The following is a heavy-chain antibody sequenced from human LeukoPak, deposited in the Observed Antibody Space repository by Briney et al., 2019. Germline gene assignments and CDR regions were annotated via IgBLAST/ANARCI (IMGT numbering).Heavy chain of an antibody. CDR1: GGSISGYY. V-gene: IGHV4-59*01. J-gene: IGHJ5*02. D-gene: IGHD6-13*01. Sequence: SETLSLTCTVSGGSISGYYWSWIRRPPGKGLEWIGYIYYSGSTNYSPSLKSRVTLSADTSKNQFSLKLSSVTAADTAVYYCARSYSSSWYWRFDPWGQGTLVTVSS. CDR2: IYYSGST. CDR3: ARSYSSSWYWRFDP.